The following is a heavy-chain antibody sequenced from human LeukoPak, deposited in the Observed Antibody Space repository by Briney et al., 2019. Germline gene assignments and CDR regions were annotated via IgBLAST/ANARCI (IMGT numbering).Heavy chain of an antibody. CDR2: TYYTSKWYN. CDR3: ARGGRVTVAGNLGY. CDR1: GDTVSSNSAA. J-gene: IGHJ4*02. Sequence: SQTLSLTCALSGDTVSSNSAAWDWSRQTPSRGFEWLGRTYYTSKWYNDYAVSVKSRITINPHTSKNQFSLQLNSVTPEDTAIYYCARGGRVTVAGNLGYWGQGTLVTVSS. V-gene: IGHV6-1*01. D-gene: IGHD6-19*01.